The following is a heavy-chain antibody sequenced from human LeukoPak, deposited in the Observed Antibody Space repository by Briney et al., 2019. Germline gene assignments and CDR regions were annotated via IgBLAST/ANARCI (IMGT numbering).Heavy chain of an antibody. J-gene: IGHJ4*02. CDR1: GGTFSSYA. V-gene: IGHV1-69*01. CDR3: ATHGGYGSGRGDY. D-gene: IGHD3-10*01. CDR2: IIPIFGTA. Sequence: GASVKVSCKASGGTFSSYAISWVRQAPGQGLEWMGGIIPIFGTANCAQKFQGRVTITADESTSTAYMELSSLRSEDTAVYYCATHGGYGSGRGDYWGQGTLVTVSS.